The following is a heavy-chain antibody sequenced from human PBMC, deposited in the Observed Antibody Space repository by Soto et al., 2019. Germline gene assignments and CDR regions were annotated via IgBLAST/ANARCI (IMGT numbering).Heavy chain of an antibody. J-gene: IGHJ6*02. V-gene: IGHV4-4*02. D-gene: IGHD2-8*01. CDR2: IFHNGNT. Sequence: PSETLSLTCAVSSGSIRSSNWWSWVRQSPGKGLEWIGEIFHNGNTYYNPSLNSRVTMSVDTSKNQFSLNLRSVTAADTAVYYCARRTWGMDVWGQGTTVTVSS. CDR3: ARRTWGMDV. CDR1: SGSIRSSNW.